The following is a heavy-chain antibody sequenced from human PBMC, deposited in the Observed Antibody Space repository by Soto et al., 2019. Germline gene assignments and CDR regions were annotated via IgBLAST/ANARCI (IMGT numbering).Heavy chain of an antibody. V-gene: IGHV5-10-1*01. CDR2: IDPSDSYT. J-gene: IGHJ6*02. CDR1: GYSFTSYW. D-gene: IGHD3-9*01. CDR3: ASGYDILTGYPHSYYYYGMDV. Sequence: PGESLKISCKGSGYSFTSYWISWVRQMPGKGLEWMGRIDPSDSYTDYSPSFQGHVTISADKSISTAYLQWSSLKASDTAMYYCASGYDILTGYPHSYYYYGMDVCGQGTTVTVSS.